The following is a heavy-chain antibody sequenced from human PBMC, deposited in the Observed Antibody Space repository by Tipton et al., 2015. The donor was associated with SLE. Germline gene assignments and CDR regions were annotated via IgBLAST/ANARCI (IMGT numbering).Heavy chain of an antibody. J-gene: IGHJ4*02. V-gene: IGHV3-15*01. Sequence: SLRLSCTASGLTFSNAWMTWVRQAPGKGLEWVGRIKSKTDGGSTDYATFVKGRFTISRDDSKNTLYLQMNSLKAEDTAVYYCGAVIDHDVWSGSYWGQGALITV. CDR3: GAVIDHDVWSGSY. D-gene: IGHD3-3*01. CDR2: IKSKTDGGST. CDR1: GLTFSNAW.